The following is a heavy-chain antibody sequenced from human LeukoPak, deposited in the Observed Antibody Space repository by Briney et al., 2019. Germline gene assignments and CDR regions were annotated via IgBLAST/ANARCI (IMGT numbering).Heavy chain of an antibody. J-gene: IGHJ4*02. CDR3: ASASFNYYGSGSYYSLYFDY. Sequence: PSETLSLTCTVSNVSISSGSHYWNWIRQPAGKGLEWIGRIYAGGRSNYNPSLRSRVTISVDTSKNQFSLRLSSVTATDTGVYYCASASFNYYGSGSYYSLYFDYWGQGTLVTVSS. V-gene: IGHV4-61*02. CDR1: NVSISSGSHY. D-gene: IGHD3-10*01. CDR2: IYAGGRS.